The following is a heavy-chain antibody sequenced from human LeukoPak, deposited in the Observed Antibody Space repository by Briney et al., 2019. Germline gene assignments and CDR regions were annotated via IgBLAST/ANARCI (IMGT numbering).Heavy chain of an antibody. J-gene: IGHJ6*02. D-gene: IGHD1-26*01. Sequence: GGSLRLSCAASGFTFSSYSMNWVRQAPGKGLEWVSSISSSSSYIYYADSVKGRFTISRDNAKNSLYLQMNSLRAEDTAVYYCARDFATGSFAPHYYGMDVWGQGTTVTVSS. V-gene: IGHV3-21*01. CDR3: ARDFATGSFAPHYYGMDV. CDR2: ISSSSSYI. CDR1: GFTFSSYS.